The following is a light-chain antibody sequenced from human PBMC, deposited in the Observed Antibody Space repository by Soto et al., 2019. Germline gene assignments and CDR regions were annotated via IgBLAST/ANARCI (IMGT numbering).Light chain of an antibody. Sequence: QSVLTQPASVSGSPGQSITISCTGTSGDIGSYNRVSWYQQHPGKAPKLIIYEVTDRPSGVSNRFSGSKSGNTASLTISGLQAEDEAEYYCSSYTTINTRGGVFGTGTKVTVL. CDR1: SGDIGSYNR. CDR3: SSYTTINTRGGV. J-gene: IGLJ1*01. CDR2: EVT. V-gene: IGLV2-14*01.